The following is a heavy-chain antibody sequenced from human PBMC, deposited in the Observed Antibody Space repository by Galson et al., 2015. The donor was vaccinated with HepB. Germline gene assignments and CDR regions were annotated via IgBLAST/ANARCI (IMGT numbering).Heavy chain of an antibody. Sequence: SLRLSCAASGFTFNTHAMSWVRQAPGKGLEWVSGIRGIGGGGATYYADSVKGRFTISRDNSKNTLYLQMNSLRAEDTAVYYCTKDCIPNEFTDPTDAFDFWGQGTMVSVSS. CDR1: GFTFNTHA. J-gene: IGHJ3*01. CDR2: IRGIGGGGAT. V-gene: IGHV3-23*01. D-gene: IGHD1-1*01. CDR3: TKDCIPNEFTDPTDAFDF.